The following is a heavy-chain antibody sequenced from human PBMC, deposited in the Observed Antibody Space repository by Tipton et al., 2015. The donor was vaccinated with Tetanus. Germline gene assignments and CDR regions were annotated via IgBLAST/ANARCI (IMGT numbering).Heavy chain of an antibody. CDR2: IYYSGST. CDR1: GGSISSYY. D-gene: IGHD6-13*01. CDR3: ARSEQQLVRRYYYYYSMDV. J-gene: IGHJ6*03. V-gene: IGHV4-59*01. Sequence: TLSLTCTVSGGSISSYYWSWIRQPPGKGLEWIGYIYYSGSTNYNPSLKSRVTISVDTSKNQFSLKLSSVTAADTAVYYCARSEQQLVRRYYYYYSMDVWGKGPTVTVSS.